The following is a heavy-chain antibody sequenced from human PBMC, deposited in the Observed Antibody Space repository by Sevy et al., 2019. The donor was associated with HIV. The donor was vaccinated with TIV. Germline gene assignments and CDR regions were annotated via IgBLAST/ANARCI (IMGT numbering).Heavy chain of an antibody. J-gene: IGHJ4*02. CDR1: GFTFSANW. D-gene: IGHD3-16*01. CDR2: IKGDGSDK. Sequence: GGSLRLSCAASGFTFSANWMNWVRQAPGKGLEWVANIKGDGSDKHYVDSVEGRFTISRDNAKNLLYLKMNSLRVEDTAVYYWAHETFGRFESWGQGTLVTVSS. CDR3: AHETFGRFES. V-gene: IGHV3-7*01.